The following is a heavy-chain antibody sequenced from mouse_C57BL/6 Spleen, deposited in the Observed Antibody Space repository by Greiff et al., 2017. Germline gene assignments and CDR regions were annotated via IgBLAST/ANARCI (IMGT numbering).Heavy chain of an antibody. J-gene: IGHJ4*01. CDR1: GYTFTSYW. Sequence: QVQLQQSGTELVKPGASVKLSCTASGYTFTSYWMHWVKQRPGQGLEWIGNINPSNGGTNYNEKFKSKATLTVDKSSSTAYMQLSSLTSEDSAVYYCARRNYDYEDYYAMDYWGQGTSVTVSS. V-gene: IGHV1-53*01. CDR2: INPSNGGT. D-gene: IGHD2-4*01. CDR3: ARRNYDYEDYYAMDY.